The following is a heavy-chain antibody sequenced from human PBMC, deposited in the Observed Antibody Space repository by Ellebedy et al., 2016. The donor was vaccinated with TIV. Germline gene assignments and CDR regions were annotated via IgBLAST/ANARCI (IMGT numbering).Heavy chain of an antibody. CDR1: GYSISSGYY. CDR2: IYHSGST. D-gene: IGHD1-26*01. CDR3: AREQWEQGQHGDAFDI. J-gene: IGHJ3*02. Sequence: SETLSLTCTVSGYSISSGYYWGWIRQPPGKGLEWIGSIYHSGSTYYNPSLKSRVTISVHTSKNQVSLKLSSVTAADTAVYYCAREQWEQGQHGDAFDIWGQGTLVTVSS. V-gene: IGHV4-38-2*02.